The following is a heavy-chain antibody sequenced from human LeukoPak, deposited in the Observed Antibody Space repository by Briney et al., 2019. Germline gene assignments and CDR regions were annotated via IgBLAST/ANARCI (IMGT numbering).Heavy chain of an antibody. Sequence: GASVKVSCKASGYSFSTYGISWVRQAPGQGLEWMGGIIPIFGTANYAQKFQGRVTITTDESTSTAYMELSSLRSEDTAVYYCARSGLYDSSGLDAFDIWGQGTMVTVSS. CDR2: IIPIFGTA. CDR1: GYSFSTYG. V-gene: IGHV1-69*05. CDR3: ARSGLYDSSGLDAFDI. D-gene: IGHD3-22*01. J-gene: IGHJ3*02.